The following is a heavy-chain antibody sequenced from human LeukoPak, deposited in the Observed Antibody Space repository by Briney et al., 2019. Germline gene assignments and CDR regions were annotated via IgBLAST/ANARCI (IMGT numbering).Heavy chain of an antibody. V-gene: IGHV3-23*01. CDR1: GFTFSSYA. Sequence: GGSLRLSCAASGFTFSSYAMSWLRQAPGKGLEWVSAISGSGGSTHYADSVKGRFTISRDNSKNTLYLQMNSLRAEDTAVYYCAKGPLSYYYYYYMDVWGKGTTVTVSS. CDR2: ISGSGGST. CDR3: AKGPLSYYYYYYMDV. J-gene: IGHJ6*03.